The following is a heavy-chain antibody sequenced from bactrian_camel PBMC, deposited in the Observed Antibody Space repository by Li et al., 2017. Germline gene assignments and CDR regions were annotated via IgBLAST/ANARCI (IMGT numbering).Heavy chain of an antibody. V-gene: IGHV3S40*01. CDR3: AADGTYCSGGYCDYFTKRAPS. CDR2: MSTGGGGT. Sequence: VQLVESGGGSVQAGGSLRLSCAASGYTYSTYCMGWFRQGPGKEREGVAGMSTGGGGTYYADSVKGRFTISHDAAKNTVYLQMNSLKPEDTAVYYCAADGTYCSGGYCDYFTKRAPSWGQGTQVTVS. CDR1: GYTYSTYC. J-gene: IGHJ4*01. D-gene: IGHD2*01.